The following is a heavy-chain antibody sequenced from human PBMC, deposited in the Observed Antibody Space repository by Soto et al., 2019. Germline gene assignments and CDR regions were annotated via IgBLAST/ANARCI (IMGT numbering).Heavy chain of an antibody. Sequence: QVQLVQSGAEVKKPGSSVKVSCKASGGTFSSYTISWVRQAPGQGLEWMGRIIPILGIANYAQKFQGRVTITADKSTSTAYMXXSSLRSEDTAXXXXXXXXXXXGSYRYDFDYWGQGTLVTVSS. CDR2: IIPILGIA. CDR1: GGTFSSYT. D-gene: IGHD3-16*02. J-gene: IGHJ4*02. CDR3: XXXXXXXGSYRYDFDY. V-gene: IGHV1-69*02.